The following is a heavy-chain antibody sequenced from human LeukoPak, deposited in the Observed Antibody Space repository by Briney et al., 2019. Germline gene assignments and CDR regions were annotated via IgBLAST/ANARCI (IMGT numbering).Heavy chain of an antibody. CDR1: GFTFSSYA. J-gene: IGHJ4*02. D-gene: IGHD3-10*01. CDR3: AKRTLLWFGEVDY. V-gene: IGHV3-23*01. CDR2: ISGSGGST. Sequence: PGGSLRLSGAASGFTFSSYAMRWVRQAPGKGLEWVSAISGSGGSTYYADSVKGRFTISRDNSKNTLYLQMNSLRAEDTAVYYCAKRTLLWFGEVDYWGQGTLVTVSS.